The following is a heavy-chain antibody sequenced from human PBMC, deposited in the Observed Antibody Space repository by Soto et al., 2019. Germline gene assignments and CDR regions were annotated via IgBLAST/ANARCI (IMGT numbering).Heavy chain of an antibody. CDR2: IYYSGST. V-gene: IGHV4-59*08. CDR3: ARSPGYSSSRHEEYYFDY. J-gene: IGHJ4*02. D-gene: IGHD6-13*01. CDR1: GGSITSYY. Sequence: SETLSLTCTVSGGSITSYYWSWIRQPPGKGLEWIGYIYYSGSTNYNPSLKSRVTISVDTSKNQFSLKLSSVTSADTAVYYCARSPGYSSSRHEEYYFDYWGQGTLVTVSS.